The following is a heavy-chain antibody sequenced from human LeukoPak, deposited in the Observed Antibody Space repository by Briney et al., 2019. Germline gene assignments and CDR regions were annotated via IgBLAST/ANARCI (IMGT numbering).Heavy chain of an antibody. Sequence: PSETLSLTCAVYGGSFSGYYWSWIRQPPGKGLEWIGEINHSGSTNYNPSLKSRVTISVDTSKNQFSLKLSSVTAADTAVYYCARAARRVAVAGRFDYWGQGTLVTVSS. V-gene: IGHV4-34*01. CDR1: GGSFSGYY. CDR2: INHSGST. CDR3: ARAARRVAVAGRFDY. D-gene: IGHD6-19*01. J-gene: IGHJ4*02.